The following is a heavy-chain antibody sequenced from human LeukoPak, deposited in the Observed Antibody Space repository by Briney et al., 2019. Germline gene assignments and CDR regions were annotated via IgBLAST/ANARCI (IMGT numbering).Heavy chain of an antibody. V-gene: IGHV3-7*01. Sequence: AGGSLRLSCSASRLSLGTYNMNWVRQAPGKGLEWVANIKQDGSEKYYVDSVKGRFTISRDNAKNSLYLQMNSLRAEDTAVYYCARTKWERPYDYWGQGTLVTVSS. CDR2: IKQDGSEK. CDR1: RLSLGTYN. D-gene: IGHD1-26*01. CDR3: ARTKWERPYDY. J-gene: IGHJ4*02.